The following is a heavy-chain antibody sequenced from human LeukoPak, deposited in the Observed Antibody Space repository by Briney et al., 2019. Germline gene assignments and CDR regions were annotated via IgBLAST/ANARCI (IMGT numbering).Heavy chain of an antibody. CDR3: AKEVNRYFDY. J-gene: IGHJ4*02. CDR2: IRYDGSNK. Sequence: GGSLRLSCAASGFTISSYGVHWVRQAPGKGLEWVAFIRYDGSNKYYADSVKGRFTISRDNSKNTLCLQMNSLRAEDTAVYYCAKEVNRYFDYWGQGTLVTVSS. V-gene: IGHV3-30*02. CDR1: GFTISSYG. D-gene: IGHD1/OR15-1a*01.